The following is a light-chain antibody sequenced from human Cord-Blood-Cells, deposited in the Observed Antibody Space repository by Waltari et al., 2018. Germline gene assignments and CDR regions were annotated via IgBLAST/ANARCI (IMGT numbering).Light chain of an antibody. CDR2: AAS. CDR3: QQSYSTPP. CDR1: QSISSY. V-gene: IGKV1-39*01. J-gene: IGKJ1*01. Sequence: DIQMNQSPSSLSASVGVRVTITCRASQSISSYLNWYQQKPGKAPKLLIYAASSLQSGVPSRFSGSGSRTDFTLTISSLQPEDFATYYCQQSYSTPPFGQGTKVEIK.